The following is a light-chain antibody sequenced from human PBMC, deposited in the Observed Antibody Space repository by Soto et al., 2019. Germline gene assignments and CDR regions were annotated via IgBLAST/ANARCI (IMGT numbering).Light chain of an antibody. CDR1: GSDIGAYNY. V-gene: IGLV2-14*01. J-gene: IGLJ1*01. CDR2: GVT. CDR3: SSFTNSYFYV. Sequence: QSVLTQPASVSGSPGQSITISCTGSGSDIGAYNYVSWYQQHPGKAPKLLIHGVTRRPSGVSSRFSASKSAYTASLTISGLQAEDEATYFCSSFTNSYFYVLGHGTKVTVL.